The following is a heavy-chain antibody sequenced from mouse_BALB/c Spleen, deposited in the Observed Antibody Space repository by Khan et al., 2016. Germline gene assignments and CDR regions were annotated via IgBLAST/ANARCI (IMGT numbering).Heavy chain of an antibody. CDR2: INSNTGEL. CDR1: WHIFTNYG. Sequence: QSQSVQSGPEPKKPGETAKISRKASWHIFTNYGMNWVKQVPGKGLKWMGWINSNTGELKYAEEFKGQFAFSLGTSARTAHLQTNNPQNEDTATYVSASTGDYPYYAIDYWGQGTSVTVSS. V-gene: IGHV9-3*02. CDR3: ASTGDYPYYAIDY. D-gene: IGHD2-13*01. J-gene: IGHJ4*01.